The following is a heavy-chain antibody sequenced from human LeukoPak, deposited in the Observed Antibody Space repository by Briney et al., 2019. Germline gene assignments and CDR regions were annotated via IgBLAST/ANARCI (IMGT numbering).Heavy chain of an antibody. V-gene: IGHV3-9*01. CDR2: ISWNSGSI. CDR1: GFTFDDYA. J-gene: IGHJ4*02. D-gene: IGHD6-19*01. CDR3: AKAPSASLYSSGWYYFDY. Sequence: PGRSLRLSCAASGFTFDDYAMHWVRQAPGKGLEWVSGISWNSGSIGYADSVKGRFTISRDNAKNSLYLQMNSLRAEDTALYYCAKAPSASLYSSGWYYFDYWGQGTLVTVSS.